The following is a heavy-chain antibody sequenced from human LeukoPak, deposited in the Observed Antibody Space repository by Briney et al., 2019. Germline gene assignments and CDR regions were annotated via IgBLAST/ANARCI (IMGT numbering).Heavy chain of an antibody. J-gene: IGHJ4*02. V-gene: IGHV3-23*01. Sequence: GGSLRLSCAASGFTFSNYAMSWVRQAPGKGLEWVSGISGSGDSTYYGDSVKGRFTISRDNSKNTLYLQMNSLRAEDTAVYYCAKEKQRYFDYWGQGTLVTVSS. CDR1: GFTFSNYA. CDR2: ISGSGDST. CDR3: AKEKQRYFDY.